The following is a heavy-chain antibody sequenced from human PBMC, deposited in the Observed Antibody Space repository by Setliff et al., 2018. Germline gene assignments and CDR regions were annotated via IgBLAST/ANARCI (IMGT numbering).Heavy chain of an antibody. D-gene: IGHD3-10*01. Sequence: ASVKVSWKASGYTFIDYGMSWVRQAPGQSLEWMGWINTHTGNPTYAQGFTGRFVFSLDTSVSTAYLQISSLKAEDTAIYYCARGSRFGTIVYKGDYYMDVWGKGTTVTVSS. CDR3: ARGSRFGTIVYKGDYYMDV. V-gene: IGHV7-4-1*02. CDR1: GYTFIDYG. J-gene: IGHJ6*03. CDR2: INTHTGNP.